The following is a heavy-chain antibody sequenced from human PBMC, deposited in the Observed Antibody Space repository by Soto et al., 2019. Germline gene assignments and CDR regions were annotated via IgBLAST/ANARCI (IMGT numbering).Heavy chain of an antibody. CDR3: ARVRAAGTTTIGRPDAYYFDY. J-gene: IGHJ4*02. V-gene: IGHV1-3*01. CDR1: GYTFTSYA. CDR2: INAGNGNT. Sequence: QVQLVQSGAEVKKPGASVEVSCKASGYTFTSYAMHWVRQAPGQRLEWMGWINAGNGNTKYSQKFQGRVTITRDTSASTAYMELSSLRSEDTAVYYCARVRAAGTTTIGRPDAYYFDYWGQGTLVTVSS. D-gene: IGHD6-13*01.